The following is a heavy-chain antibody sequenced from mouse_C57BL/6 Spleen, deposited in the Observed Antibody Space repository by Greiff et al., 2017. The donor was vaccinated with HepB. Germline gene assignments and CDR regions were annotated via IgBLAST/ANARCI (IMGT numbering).Heavy chain of an antibody. CDR2: IWSGGST. CDR1: GFSLTSYG. CDR3: ARPYGYDGRWYFDV. V-gene: IGHV2-2*01. J-gene: IGHJ1*03. Sequence: QVQLKESGPGLVQPSQSLSITCTVSGFSLTSYGVHWVRQSPGKGLEWLGVIWSGGSTDYNAAFISRLSISKDNSKSQVFFKMNSLQADDTAIYYCARPYGYDGRWYFDVWGTGTTVTVSS. D-gene: IGHD2-2*01.